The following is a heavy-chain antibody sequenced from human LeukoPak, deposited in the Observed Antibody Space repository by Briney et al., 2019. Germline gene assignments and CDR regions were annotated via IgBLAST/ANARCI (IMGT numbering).Heavy chain of an antibody. CDR1: GGTFSSYA. CDR2: IIPIFGTA. J-gene: IGHJ4*02. V-gene: IGHV1-69*13. Sequence: ASVKVSCKASGGTFSSYAISWVRQAPGQGLEWMGGIIPIFGTANYAQKFQGRVTITADESTSTAYMELSSLKTEDTAVYYCTTGIYSSGFIFGGQGTLVTVSS. D-gene: IGHD6-19*01. CDR3: TTGIYSSGFIF.